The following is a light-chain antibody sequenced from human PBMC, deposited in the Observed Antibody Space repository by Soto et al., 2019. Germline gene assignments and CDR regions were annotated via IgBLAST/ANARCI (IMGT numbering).Light chain of an antibody. Sequence: DIVMTQSPDSLAVSLGERATINCKSSQSLLYSSNNKNYLAWYQQKPQQPPKLLIYWASTRESGVPDRFSGSGSRRDFTLTISNLQPEDVAVYYCQQYYTTPRTFGQGTSVEIK. CDR1: QSLLYSSNNKNY. CDR2: WAS. CDR3: QQYYTTPRT. V-gene: IGKV4-1*01. J-gene: IGKJ1*01.